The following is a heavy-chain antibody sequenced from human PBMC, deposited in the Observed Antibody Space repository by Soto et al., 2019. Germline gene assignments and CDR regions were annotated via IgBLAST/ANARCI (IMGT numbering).Heavy chain of an antibody. V-gene: IGHV1-18*01. D-gene: IGHD2-8*01. CDR3: ARNEPRTMVGDY. CDR2: ISLYSGNT. CDR1: GFS. J-gene: IGHJ4*02. Sequence: QVQLVQSGAEVKRPGASVRVSCKAHGFSISWVRQVPRQGLEWMGWISLYSGNTDSAQKFEGRLTLGTDTSTGTGYMELRSLRFDDTAVYYCARNEPRTMVGDYWGQGTLVTVSS.